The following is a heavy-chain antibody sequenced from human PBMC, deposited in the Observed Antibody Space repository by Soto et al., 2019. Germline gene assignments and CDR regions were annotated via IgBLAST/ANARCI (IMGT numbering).Heavy chain of an antibody. V-gene: IGHV1-69*06. Sequence: QVQLVQSGAEVKKPGSSVKVSCEASGGTFSGHAISWVRQAPGQGPEWMGGLIPLFGTTQHTQNFQDRLAITADKSTSTASMELTSLRFEDTAIYYFARGPNWGYRFDSWGQGPLVTVSS. CDR1: GGTFSGHA. CDR2: LIPLFGTT. D-gene: IGHD7-27*01. J-gene: IGHJ4*02. CDR3: ARGPNWGYRFDS.